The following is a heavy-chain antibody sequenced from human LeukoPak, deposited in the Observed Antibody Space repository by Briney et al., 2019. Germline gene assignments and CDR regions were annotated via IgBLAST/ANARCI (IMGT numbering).Heavy chain of an antibody. J-gene: IGHJ6*02. V-gene: IGHV4-34*01. CDR1: GGSFSGYY. CDR3: ARRDSSSSRGVDYYGMDV. D-gene: IGHD6-6*01. Sequence: SETLSLTCAVYGGSFSGYYWSWIRQPPGKGLEWIGEINHSGSTNYNPSLKSRVTISVDTPKNQFSLKLSSVTAADTAVYYCARRDSSSSRGVDYYGMDVWGQGTTVTVSS. CDR2: INHSGST.